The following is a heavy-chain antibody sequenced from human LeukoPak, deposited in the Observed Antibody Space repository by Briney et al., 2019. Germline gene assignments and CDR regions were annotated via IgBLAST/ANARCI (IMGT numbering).Heavy chain of an antibody. V-gene: IGHV4-61*02. D-gene: IGHD3-22*01. CDR1: GGSISSGSYY. Sequence: SQTLSLTCTVSGGSISSGSYYWSWIRQPAGKGLEWIGRIYTSGSTNYNPSLKSRVTISVDTSKNQFSLKLSFVTAADTAVYYCARDRSSGYYDYWGQGTLVTVSS. CDR3: ARDRSSGYYDY. CDR2: IYTSGST. J-gene: IGHJ4*02.